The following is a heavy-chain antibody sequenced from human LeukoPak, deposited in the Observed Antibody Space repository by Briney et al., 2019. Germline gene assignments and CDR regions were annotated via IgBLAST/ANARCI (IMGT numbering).Heavy chain of an antibody. V-gene: IGHV4-61*02. CDR1: GGSISSGSYY. D-gene: IGHD4-23*01. Sequence: PSQTLSLTCTVSGGSISSGSYYWSWIRQPAGKGLEWTGRIYTSGSTNYNPSLKSRVTISVDTSKNQFSLKLSSVTAADTAVYYCARATSVVAPYYYYYMDVWGKGTTVTISS. CDR3: ARATSVVAPYYYYYMDV. J-gene: IGHJ6*03. CDR2: IYTSGST.